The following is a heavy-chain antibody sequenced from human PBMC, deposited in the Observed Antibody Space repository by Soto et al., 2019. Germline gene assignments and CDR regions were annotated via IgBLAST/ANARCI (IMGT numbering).Heavy chain of an antibody. CDR3: ARQCSSTSCYASRGVAFDI. Sequence: GGSLRLSCVASGFTFSSYAMHWVRQAPGKGLEWVAVISYDGSNKYYADSVKGRFTISRDNSKNTLYLQMNSLRAEDTAVYYCARQCSSTSCYASRGVAFDIWGQGTMVTVSS. V-gene: IGHV3-30-3*01. CDR2: ISYDGSNK. CDR1: GFTFSSYA. J-gene: IGHJ3*02. D-gene: IGHD2-2*01.